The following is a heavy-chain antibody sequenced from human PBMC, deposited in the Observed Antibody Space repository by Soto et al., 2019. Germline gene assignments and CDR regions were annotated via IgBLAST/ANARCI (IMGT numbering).Heavy chain of an antibody. J-gene: IGHJ4*02. Sequence: GGSLRLSCAASGFTFSGFSMNWVRQAPGKGLEWVSSVTSSPSSMFYADSVKGRFTISRDDAKDSLFLQMNSLRADDTAVYYCAREADFASSGYVLNYWGLGTLVTVSS. CDR2: VTSSPSSM. D-gene: IGHD3-22*01. CDR3: AREADFASSGYVLNY. V-gene: IGHV3-21*01. CDR1: GFTFSGFS.